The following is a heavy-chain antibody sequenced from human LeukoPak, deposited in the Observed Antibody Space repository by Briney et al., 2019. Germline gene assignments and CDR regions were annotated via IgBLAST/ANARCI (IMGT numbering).Heavy chain of an antibody. J-gene: IGHJ3*02. CDR3: TTDNWRGLDAFDI. V-gene: IGHV3-15*01. Sequence: GGSLRLSCAASGFTSSNAWMSGGRQAPQKGEGRGGRIKSNTDGGTPDYAAPVKGTFTISKNTLYLQMNSLKTEDTAVYYCTTDNWRGLDAFDIWGQGTMVTVSS. CDR2: IKSNTDGGTP. D-gene: IGHD3-3*01. CDR1: GFTSSNAW.